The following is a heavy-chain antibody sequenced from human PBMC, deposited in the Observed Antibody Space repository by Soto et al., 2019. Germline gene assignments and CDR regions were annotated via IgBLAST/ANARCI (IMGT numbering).Heavy chain of an antibody. V-gene: IGHV1-2*02. CDR2: INPNSGGT. Sequence: GASVKVSCKASGYTFAGYYMHWVRQAPGQGLEWMGWINPNSGGTNYAQKFQGRVTMTRDTSISTAYMELSRLRSDDTAMYYCARDQDYCSSTSCYTNWFDPWGQGTLVTVSS. D-gene: IGHD2-2*02. J-gene: IGHJ5*02. CDR1: GYTFAGYY. CDR3: ARDQDYCSSTSCYTNWFDP.